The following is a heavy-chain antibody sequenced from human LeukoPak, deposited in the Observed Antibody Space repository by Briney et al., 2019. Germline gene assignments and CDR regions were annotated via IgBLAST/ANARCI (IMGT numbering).Heavy chain of an antibody. D-gene: IGHD6-13*01. CDR1: GFTFSSYA. V-gene: IGHV3-23*01. J-gene: IGHJ5*01. CDR2: LSVVGGPT. CDR3: AKGGSSWFAS. Sequence: PGGSLRLSCAASGFTFSSYAMNWVRQAPGKGLEWVSTLSVVGGPTFYADSVKGRFTISRDNSKNTLYLQMSSLRAEDTAVYYCAKGGSSWFASWGQGTLVTVSS.